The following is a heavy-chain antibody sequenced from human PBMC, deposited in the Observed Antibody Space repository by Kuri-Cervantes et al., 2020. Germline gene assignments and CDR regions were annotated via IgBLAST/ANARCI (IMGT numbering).Heavy chain of an antibody. CDR2: IYHSGNT. CDR1: GYSISSGFH. CDR3: ARHGELLLPFDY. D-gene: IGHD2-15*01. V-gene: IGHV4-38-2*01. J-gene: IGHJ4*02. Sequence: SETLSLTCAVFGYSISSGFHWGWIRQPPGKGLEWIGCIYHSGNTYYNPSLKSRVTISVNTSKNQFSLKLSSVTAADTAVYYCARHGELLLPFDYWGQGTLVTVSS.